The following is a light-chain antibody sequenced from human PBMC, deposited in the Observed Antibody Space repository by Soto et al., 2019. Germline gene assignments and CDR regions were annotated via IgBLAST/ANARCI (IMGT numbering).Light chain of an antibody. CDR2: GNT. J-gene: IGLJ2*01. CDR1: SSNIGAGYD. Sequence: QSALTQPPSVSGAPGQRVTISCTGSSSNIGAGYDVHWYQQLPGRAPKLLIYGNTNRPSGVPDRFSGPKSGTSASLAITGLQAEDEADYYCLSFDSSLSVVFGGGTKLTVL. V-gene: IGLV1-40*01. CDR3: LSFDSSLSVV.